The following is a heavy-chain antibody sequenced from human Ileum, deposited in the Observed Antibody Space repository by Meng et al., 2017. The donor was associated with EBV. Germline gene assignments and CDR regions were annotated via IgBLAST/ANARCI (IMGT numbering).Heavy chain of an antibody. D-gene: IGHD2-15*01. J-gene: IGHJ4*02. CDR2: IYYSGST. CDR3: ARGGWSLDY. Sequence: GPLQGAGPGLVKPSGSLSLTCTGIGGSISSYYWSWIRQPSGKGLEWIGYIYYSGSTNYNPSLKSRVTISVDTSKNRFSLNLSSVTAADTAVYYCARGGWSLDYWGQGTLVTVAS. V-gene: IGHV4-59*08. CDR1: GGSISSYY.